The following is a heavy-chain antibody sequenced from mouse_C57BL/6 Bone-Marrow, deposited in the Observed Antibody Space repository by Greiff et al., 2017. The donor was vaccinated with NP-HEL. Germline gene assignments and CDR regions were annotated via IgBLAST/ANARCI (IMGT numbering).Heavy chain of an antibody. Sequence: QVQLQQSGAELARPGASVKLSCKASGYTFTSYGISWVKQRTGQGLEWIGEIYPRSGNTYYNEKFKGKATLTADKSSSTAYMELRSLTSEDSAVYFCARPYYYGSYWYFDVWGTGTTVTFSP. CDR1: GYTFTSYG. J-gene: IGHJ1*03. V-gene: IGHV1-81*01. CDR2: IYPRSGNT. CDR3: ARPYYYGSYWYFDV. D-gene: IGHD1-1*01.